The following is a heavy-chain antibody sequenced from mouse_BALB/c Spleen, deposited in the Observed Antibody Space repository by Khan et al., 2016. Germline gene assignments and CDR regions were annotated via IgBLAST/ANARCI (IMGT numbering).Heavy chain of an antibody. Sequence: EVQLQESGPGLAKPSQSLSLTCTVTGHSITSDYAWNWIRQFPGNKLEWMGYINYSGSTNYNPSLKSRISITRDTSKNHLFLRVISVTTEDTATYYCARSYGYRGLAGWGQGTLVTVS. D-gene: IGHD2-2*01. J-gene: IGHJ3*01. CDR1: GHSITSDYA. V-gene: IGHV3-2*02. CDR3: ARSYGYRGLAG. CDR2: INYSGST.